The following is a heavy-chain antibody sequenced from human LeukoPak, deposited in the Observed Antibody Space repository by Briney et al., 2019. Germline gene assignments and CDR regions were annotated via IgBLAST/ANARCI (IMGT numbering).Heavy chain of an antibody. Sequence: GGSLRLSCAASGFTFSSYGMHWVRQAPGKGLEWVSTISESDGSTYYADSVKGRFTIFRDNSKNTLYLQMNILRAEDTAIYYCANSPGKWGQGTLVTVSS. V-gene: IGHV3-23*01. CDR2: ISESDGST. J-gene: IGHJ4*02. CDR1: GFTFSSYG. CDR3: ANSPGK.